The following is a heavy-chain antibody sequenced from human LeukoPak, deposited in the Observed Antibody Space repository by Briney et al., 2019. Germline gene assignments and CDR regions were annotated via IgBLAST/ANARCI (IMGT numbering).Heavy chain of an antibody. CDR2: MSYDGSDK. CDR1: GFTFSSYG. J-gene: IGHJ4*02. V-gene: IGHV3-30*18. D-gene: IGHD1-1*01. Sequence: GWALRLSCAASGFTFSSYGMHWVRQAPGKGLEWVAVMSYDGSDKDCADSVKDRFTISRDNSKNTLYLQMNSLRAEDTAVYYCAKEGAGDNWNDGGYFDHWGQGTLVTVSS. CDR3: AKEGAGDNWNDGGYFDH.